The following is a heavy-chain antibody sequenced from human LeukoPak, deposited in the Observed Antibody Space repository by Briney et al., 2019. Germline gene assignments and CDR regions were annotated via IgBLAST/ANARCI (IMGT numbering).Heavy chain of an antibody. CDR2: ISYTGST. Sequence: SETLSLTCTVSGGSISSNYWSWIRQPPGKGLEWIGYISYTGSTNYKPSLRSRVTISEDTPKNQFSLKLSSVTAADTAVYYCATMHGSGWYNYWGQGTLVTVSS. CDR3: ATMHGSGWYNY. V-gene: IGHV4-59*01. J-gene: IGHJ4*02. CDR1: GGSISSNY. D-gene: IGHD6-19*01.